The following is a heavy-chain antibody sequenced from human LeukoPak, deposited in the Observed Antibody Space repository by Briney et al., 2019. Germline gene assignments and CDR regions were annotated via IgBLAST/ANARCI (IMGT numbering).Heavy chain of an antibody. V-gene: IGHV3-30-3*01. D-gene: IGHD3/OR15-3a*01. J-gene: IGHJ4*02. Sequence: GGSLRLSCAASGFTFSSYTMHWVRQAPGKGLEWVSLISYDGSNTYYADSVKGRFTISRDNSKNSLYLQMSGLRPEDTAVYYCARDGTGRLYLEYWGQGTLVTVSS. CDR2: ISYDGSNT. CDR3: ARDGTGRLYLEY. CDR1: GFTFSSYT.